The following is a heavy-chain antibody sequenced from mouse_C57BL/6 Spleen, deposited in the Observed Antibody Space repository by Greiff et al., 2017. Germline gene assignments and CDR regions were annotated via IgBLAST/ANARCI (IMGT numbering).Heavy chain of an antibody. Sequence: QVQLQQSGAELARPGASVKLSCKASGYTFPSYGISWVKQRTGQGLEWIGEIYPRSGNTYYNEKFKGKATLTADKSSSTAYMELRSLTSEESAVDSCARSYYGSSLYWYFDVWGTGTTVTVSS. CDR1: GYTFPSYG. V-gene: IGHV1-81*01. J-gene: IGHJ1*03. CDR2: IYPRSGNT. D-gene: IGHD1-1*01. CDR3: ARSYYGSSLYWYFDV.